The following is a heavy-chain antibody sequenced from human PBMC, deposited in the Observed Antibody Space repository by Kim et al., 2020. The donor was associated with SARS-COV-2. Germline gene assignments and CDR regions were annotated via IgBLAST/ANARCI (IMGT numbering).Heavy chain of an antibody. D-gene: IGHD5-12*01. J-gene: IGHJ4*01. CDR3: TTERQLRDY. CDR2: INSKTDGGTT. Sequence: GGSLRLSCAASGFTFSNAGMSWVRRAPGKGLEWVGRINSKTDGGTTDYAAPVKGSFTISRDDSKNTLYLHMNSLKTKATAVYYRTTERQLRDYWGDGTLVTVSS. CDR1: GFTFSNAG. V-gene: IGHV3-15*01.